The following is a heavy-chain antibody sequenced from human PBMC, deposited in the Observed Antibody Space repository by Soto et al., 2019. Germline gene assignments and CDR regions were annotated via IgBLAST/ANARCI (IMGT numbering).Heavy chain of an antibody. D-gene: IGHD3-10*01. CDR2: INPNDGST. J-gene: IGHJ6*03. CDR3: ARSPHELLWFGELLNYYYYMDV. Sequence: ASVKVSCKASGYTFTSYYMHWVRQAPGQGLEWMGIINPNDGSTSYAQKFQGRVTMTTDTSTSTAYMELRSLRSDDTAVYYCARSPHELLWFGELLNYYYYMDVWGKGTTVTVSS. CDR1: GYTFTSYY. V-gene: IGHV1-46*01.